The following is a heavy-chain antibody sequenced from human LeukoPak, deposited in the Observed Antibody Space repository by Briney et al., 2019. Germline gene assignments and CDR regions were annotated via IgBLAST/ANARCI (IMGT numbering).Heavy chain of an antibody. V-gene: IGHV1-2*04. D-gene: IGHD4-23*01. J-gene: IGHJ3*01. CDR3: ARDDTQGRGNEFYDALDF. Sequence: ASVKVSCKASGYTFTGYYMHWVRQAPGQGLEWMGWINPNSGGTNYAQKFQGWVTMTRDTSISTAYMELSRLRSDDTAVYYCARDDTQGRGNEFYDALDFWGQGTMVTVSS. CDR1: GYTFTGYY. CDR2: INPNSGGT.